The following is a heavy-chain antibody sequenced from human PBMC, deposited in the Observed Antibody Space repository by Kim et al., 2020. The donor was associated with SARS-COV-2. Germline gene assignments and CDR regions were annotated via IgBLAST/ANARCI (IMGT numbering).Heavy chain of an antibody. CDR2: IYSGGST. Sequence: GGSLRLSCAASGFTVSSNYMSWVRQAPGKGLEWVSVIYSGGSTYYADSVKGRFTISRDNSKNTLYLQMNSLRAEDTAVYYCARSPRSGGGRGNAFDIWGQGTMVTVSS. V-gene: IGHV3-53*01. D-gene: IGHD2-15*01. CDR1: GFTVSSNY. J-gene: IGHJ3*02. CDR3: ARSPRSGGGRGNAFDI.